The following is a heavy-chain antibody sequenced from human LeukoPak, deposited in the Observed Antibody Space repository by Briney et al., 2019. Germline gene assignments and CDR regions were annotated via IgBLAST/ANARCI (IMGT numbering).Heavy chain of an antibody. CDR2: IYTSGST. D-gene: IGHD3-10*01. CDR1: GGSISSGSYY. J-gene: IGHJ4*02. CDR3: AREDLETGSYGDFDY. V-gene: IGHV4-61*02. Sequence: SETLSLTCTVSGGSISSGSYYWSWIRQPAGKGLEWIGRIYTSGSTNYNPSLKSRVTISVDTSKNQLSLKLSSVTAADTAVYYCAREDLETGSYGDFDYWGQGTLVTVSS.